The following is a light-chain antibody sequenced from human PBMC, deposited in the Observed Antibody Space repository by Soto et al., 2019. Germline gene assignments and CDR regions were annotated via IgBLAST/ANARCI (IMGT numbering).Light chain of an antibody. CDR1: QSVTYN. V-gene: IGKV3-11*01. CDR3: QQRTIWPLT. Sequence: IVLTQFPATLSLSPGERATLSCRASQSVTYNLAWYQQKPGQPPRLLIHDAANRATGIPARFSGSGSGTDFTLTIVSLEPEDSAVYYCQQRTIWPLTFGGGTKVDIK. CDR2: DAA. J-gene: IGKJ4*01.